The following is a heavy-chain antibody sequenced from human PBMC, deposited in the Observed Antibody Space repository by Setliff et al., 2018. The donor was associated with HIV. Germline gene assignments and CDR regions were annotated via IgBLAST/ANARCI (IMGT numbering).Heavy chain of an antibody. V-gene: IGHV4-59*08. CDR3: ARRIYGNNPYFDY. D-gene: IGHD4-17*01. Sequence: SETLSLTCTSSGDSISGYYWSWIRQPPGKGLEWIGYIYYTGSTNYNPSLKSRVTISVDTSQNQFSLKLSSVTAADTAIYYCARRIYGNNPYFDYWSQGTLVTVSS. CDR2: IYYTGST. CDR1: GDSISGYY. J-gene: IGHJ4*02.